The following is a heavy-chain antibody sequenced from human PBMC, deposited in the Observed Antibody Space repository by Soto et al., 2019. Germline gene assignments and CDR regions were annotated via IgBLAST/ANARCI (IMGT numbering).Heavy chain of an antibody. CDR2: INYSGNT. J-gene: IGHJ4*02. CDR3: ARLDTVTTVTFDY. Sequence: SETLSLTCTVSGDSITSNSYFWAWIRQPPGKGLEWIGSINYSGNTYYNPSLKSRVTISVDTSKNQFSLKLSSVTAADTAVYYCARLDTVTTVTFDYWGQGTLVTVSS. V-gene: IGHV4-39*01. D-gene: IGHD4-17*01. CDR1: GDSITSNSYF.